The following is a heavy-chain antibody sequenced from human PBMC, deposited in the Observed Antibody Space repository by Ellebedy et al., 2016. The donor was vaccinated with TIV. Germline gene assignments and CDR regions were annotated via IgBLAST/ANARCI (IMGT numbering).Heavy chain of an antibody. J-gene: IGHJ4*02. CDR3: ARDLDKSSGWYGGAAY. V-gene: IGHV3-30-3*01. CDR2: ISYDGNSK. Sequence: GESLKISCVASGFTFNSYAMHWVRQAPGKGLEWVAVISYDGNSKYYADSVKGRFTISRDNSMTTLYLEMNSLRAEETAVYYCARDLDKSSGWYGGAAYWGQGTLVTVSS. CDR1: GFTFNSYA. D-gene: IGHD6-19*01.